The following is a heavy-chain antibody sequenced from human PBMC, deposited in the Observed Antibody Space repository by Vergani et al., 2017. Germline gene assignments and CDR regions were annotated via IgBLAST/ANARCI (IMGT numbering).Heavy chain of an antibody. CDR2: ISGSGGST. D-gene: IGHD6-13*01. CDR1: GFTFSTYA. V-gene: IGHV3-23*01. CDR3: AKEPYSRWDNCFDP. Sequence: EVQLLESGGGLVQPGGSLRLSCAVSGFTFSTYAMSWVRQAPGKGLEWVSTISGSGGSTYYADSVKGRFTISRDNSKNTLYLQMNSLRAEDTAVYFGAKEPYSRWDNCFDPWGQGTLVTVSS. J-gene: IGHJ5*02.